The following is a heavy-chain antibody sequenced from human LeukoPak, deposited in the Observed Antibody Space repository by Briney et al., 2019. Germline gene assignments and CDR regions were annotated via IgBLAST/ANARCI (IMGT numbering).Heavy chain of an antibody. CDR1: GFTFSSYA. D-gene: IGHD3-22*01. CDR3: AKGHFKDSSGYYPYYSDY. V-gene: IGHV3-23*01. J-gene: IGHJ4*02. Sequence: GGSLRLSCAASGFTFSSYAMSWVRQAPGKGLEWVSGISDSVSTTYYADPVKGRFTISRDNSKNTLYLQMNSLRAEDTAVYYCAKGHFKDSSGYYPYYSDYWGQGTLVTVSS. CDR2: ISDSVSTT.